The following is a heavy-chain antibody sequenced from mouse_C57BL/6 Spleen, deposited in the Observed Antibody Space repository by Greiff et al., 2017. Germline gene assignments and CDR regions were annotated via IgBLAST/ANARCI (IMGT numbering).Heavy chain of an antibody. CDR1: GYTFTSYW. J-gene: IGHJ4*01. V-gene: IGHV1-64*01. CDR3: ARGGVVEDYYAMDY. Sequence: QVQLQQPGAELVKPGASVKLSCKASGYTFTSYWMHWVKQRPGQGLEWIGLIHPSSGSTNYNEKFKSKATLTVDKSSSTAYMQLSSLTSEDAAVYESARGGVVEDYYAMDYWGQGTSVTVSS. CDR2: IHPSSGST. D-gene: IGHD1-1*01.